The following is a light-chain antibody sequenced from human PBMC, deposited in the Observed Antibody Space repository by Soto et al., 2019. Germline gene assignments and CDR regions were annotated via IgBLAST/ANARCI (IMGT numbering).Light chain of an antibody. CDR3: QHYHGWPIT. J-gene: IGKJ5*01. V-gene: IGKV3-15*01. CDR2: DAS. Sequence: DIVMTKSPATLSVSPGERSTLSFSASQSVSSNLAWYQHKPGQAPRLLFYDASTRATGIPARFSGSGSGTEFTLTISSLQSEDFAVYYCQHYHGWPITFGQGTRLEIK. CDR1: QSVSSN.